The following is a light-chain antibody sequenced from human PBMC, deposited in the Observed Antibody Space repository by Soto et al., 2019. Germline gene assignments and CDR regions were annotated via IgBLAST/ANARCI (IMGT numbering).Light chain of an antibody. V-gene: IGLV2-14*01. J-gene: IGLJ1*01. CDR3: CSYTSTDIPYV. Sequence: QSALTQPGSESGSPGQSITISCTGTSSDVGGYRYVSWFQQHPGKAPKLIIYEVSNRPSGVSSRFSGSKSDNTASLTISGLQADDEADYYCCSYTSTDIPYVFGTGTKVTVL. CDR2: EVS. CDR1: SSDVGGYRY.